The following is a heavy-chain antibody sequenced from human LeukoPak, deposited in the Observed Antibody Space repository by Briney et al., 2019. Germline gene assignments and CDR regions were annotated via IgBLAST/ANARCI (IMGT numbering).Heavy chain of an antibody. CDR3: ARQGRKSNCSGASCYSDY. V-gene: IGHV4-39*01. D-gene: IGHD2-15*01. CDR2: IYFSGGA. J-gene: IGHJ4*02. Sequence: SETLSLTCTVSGGSISSSSYYWGWIRQPPGKGLEWIGSIYFSGGAYYNPSLKSRVTISGDTSKNQFSLKLSSVTAADTAVYYCARQGRKSNCSGASCYSDYWGQGTLVTVSS. CDR1: GGSISSSSYY.